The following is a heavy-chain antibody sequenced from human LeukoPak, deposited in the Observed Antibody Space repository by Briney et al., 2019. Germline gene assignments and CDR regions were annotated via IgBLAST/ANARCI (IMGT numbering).Heavy chain of an antibody. D-gene: IGHD4-23*01. J-gene: IGHJ3*02. CDR2: INPSGGST. Sequence: GASVKVSCKASGYTFTSYYMHWVRQAPGQGLEWMGIINPSGGSTSYAQKFQGRVTMTRDTSTSTVYMELIKLTSEDTAVYYCAREIGGHVFDIWGQGTMVTVSS. CDR1: GYTFTSYY. V-gene: IGHV1-46*01. CDR3: AREIGGHVFDI.